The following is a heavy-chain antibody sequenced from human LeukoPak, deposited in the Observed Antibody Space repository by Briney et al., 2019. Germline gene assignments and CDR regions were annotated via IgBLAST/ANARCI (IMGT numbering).Heavy chain of an antibody. CDR3: ATSGGLRFAFDI. CDR1: GYTSTDYY. J-gene: IGHJ3*02. V-gene: IGHV1-69-2*01. CDR2: VDPEDGET. Sequence: ASVKVSCKVSGYTSTDYYMHWVQQAPGKGLEWMGLVDPEDGETIYAEKFQGRVTITADTSTDTAYMELSSLRSEDTAVYYCATSGGLRFAFDIWGQGTMVTVSS. D-gene: IGHD3-16*01.